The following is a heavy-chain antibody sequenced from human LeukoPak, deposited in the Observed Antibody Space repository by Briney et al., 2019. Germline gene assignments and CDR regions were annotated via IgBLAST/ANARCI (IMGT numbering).Heavy chain of an antibody. CDR3: ARAVTGYCSGGSCYYMDV. D-gene: IGHD2-15*01. CDR1: GYSFIGFY. CDR2: ISAYNGNT. J-gene: IGHJ6*03. V-gene: IGHV1-18*04. Sequence: ASVKVSCKASGYSFIGFYIHLVRQAPGQGLEWMGWISAYNGNTNYAQKLQGRVTMTTDTSTSTAYMELRSLRSDDTAVYYCARAVTGYCSGGSCYYMDVWGKGTTVTVSS.